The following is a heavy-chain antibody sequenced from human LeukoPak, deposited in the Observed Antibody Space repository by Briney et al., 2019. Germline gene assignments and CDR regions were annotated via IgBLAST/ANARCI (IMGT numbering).Heavy chain of an antibody. CDR1: GFTFDDYA. D-gene: IGHD5-12*01. CDR2: ISWNSGSI. CDR3: AKDWRGYDSGSFDY. V-gene: IGHV3-9*01. J-gene: IGHJ4*02. Sequence: GGSLRLSCAASGFTFDDYAMHWVRQAPGKGLEWVSGISWNSGSIGYADSVKGRFTISRDNAKNSLYLQMNSLRAEDTALYYCAKDWRGYDSGSFDYWGQGTLVTVSS.